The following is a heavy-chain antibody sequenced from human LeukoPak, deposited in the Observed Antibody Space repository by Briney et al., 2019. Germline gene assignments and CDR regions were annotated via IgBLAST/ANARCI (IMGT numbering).Heavy chain of an antibody. CDR2: IYTSGST. D-gene: IGHD5-24*01. V-gene: IGHV4-61*02. CDR1: GGSISSGSYY. CDR3: ARGPRWLQLNY. J-gene: IGHJ4*02. Sequence: PSETLSLTCTVSGGSISSGSYYWSWIRQPAGKGLEWIGRIYTSGSTNYNPSLKSRVTISVDTSKNQFSLKLSSVTATDTAVYYCARGPRWLQLNYWGQGALVTVSS.